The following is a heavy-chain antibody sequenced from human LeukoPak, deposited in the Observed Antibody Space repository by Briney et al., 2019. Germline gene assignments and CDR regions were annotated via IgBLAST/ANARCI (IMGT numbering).Heavy chain of an antibody. J-gene: IGHJ4*02. Sequence: SETLSLTCTVAGGFISSGGYYWSWIRQFPGESLEWIGYIYYTGATYYNPSLKTRVTLSVDTSKNQFSLRLSSVTAADTAVYYCARDNSGVFDYWGQGTLVTVSS. CDR2: IYYTGAT. CDR1: GGFISSGGYY. D-gene: IGHD3-10*01. CDR3: ARDNSGVFDY. V-gene: IGHV4-31*03.